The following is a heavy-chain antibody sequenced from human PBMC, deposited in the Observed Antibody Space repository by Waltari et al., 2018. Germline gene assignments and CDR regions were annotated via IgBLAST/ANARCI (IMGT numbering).Heavy chain of an antibody. CDR1: CGSLSTSY. CDR3: ARGYSGNYGRCDY. Sequence: QVQLQESGPGLVRPSETLSLTCTVSCGSLSTSYWSWIRQPPGKGLEWIGDIYYSGTTNYNPSLKSRVTISVDTSKNKFSLKLSAVTAADTAVYYCARGYSGNYGRCDYWGQGTLVTVSS. CDR2: IYYSGTT. J-gene: IGHJ4*02. V-gene: IGHV4-59*01. D-gene: IGHD5-12*01.